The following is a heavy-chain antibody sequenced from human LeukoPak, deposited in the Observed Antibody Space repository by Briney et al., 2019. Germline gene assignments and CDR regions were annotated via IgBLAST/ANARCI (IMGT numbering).Heavy chain of an antibody. V-gene: IGHV3-21*01. Sequence: GGSLRLSCAASGFTFSNYSMNWVRQAPGKGLEWVSSITSSGSYIYYADSVKGRFTISRNNARNSLYLQMNSLRAEDTAIYYCARAEALKFRDFDYWGQGTLVTVSS. CDR3: ARAEALKFRDFDY. CDR2: ITSSGSYI. CDR1: GFTFSNYS. J-gene: IGHJ4*02.